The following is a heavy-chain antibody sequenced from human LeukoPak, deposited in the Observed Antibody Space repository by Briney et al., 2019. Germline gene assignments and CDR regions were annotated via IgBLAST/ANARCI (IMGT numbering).Heavy chain of an antibody. CDR1: GYTFTSYA. V-gene: IGHV1-3*01. J-gene: IGHJ5*02. Sequence: ASVTVSCKASGYTFTSYAMHWVRQAPGQRLEWMGWINAGNGNTKYSQKFQGRVTITRDTSASTAYMELSSLRSEDTAVYYCARGGYCSGGSCYSRFDPWGQGTLVTVSS. D-gene: IGHD2-15*01. CDR3: ARGGYCSGGSCYSRFDP. CDR2: INAGNGNT.